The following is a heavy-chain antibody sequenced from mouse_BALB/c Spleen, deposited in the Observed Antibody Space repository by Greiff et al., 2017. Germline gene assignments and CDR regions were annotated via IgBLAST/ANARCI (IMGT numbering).Heavy chain of an antibody. V-gene: IGHV3-2*02. D-gene: IGHD1-1*01. CDR2: ISYSGST. CDR3: ARGGRPFAY. Sequence: EVKLMESGPGLVKPSQSLSLTCTVTGYSITSDYAWNWIRQFPGNKLEWMGYISYSGSTSYNPSLKSRISITRDTSKNQFFLQLNSVTTEDTATYYCARGGRPFAYWGQGTLVTVSA. J-gene: IGHJ3*01. CDR1: GYSITSDYA.